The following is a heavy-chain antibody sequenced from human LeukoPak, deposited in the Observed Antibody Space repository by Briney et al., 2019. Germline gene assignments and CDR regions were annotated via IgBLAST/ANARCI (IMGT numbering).Heavy chain of an antibody. D-gene: IGHD1-26*01. CDR3: AKVKRTVGARAFGFDY. Sequence: PGGSLRLSCAASGFIFSDYYMSWIRQAPGKGLEWVSAISGSGGSTYYADSVKGRFTISRDNSKNTLYLQMNSLRAEDTAVYYCAKVKRTVGARAFGFDYWGQGTLVTVSS. CDR2: ISGSGGST. V-gene: IGHV3-23*01. J-gene: IGHJ4*02. CDR1: GFIFSDYY.